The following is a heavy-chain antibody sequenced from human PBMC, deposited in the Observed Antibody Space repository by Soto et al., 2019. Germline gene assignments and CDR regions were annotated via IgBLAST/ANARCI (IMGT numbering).Heavy chain of an antibody. J-gene: IGHJ6*03. D-gene: IGHD5-18*01. Sequence: EVQLVESGGGLVQPGRSLRLSCAASGFTFDDYAMHWVRQAPGKGLEWVSGISWNSGSIGYADSVKGRFTISRDNAKISLYLQMSSLRAEDTALYYCAKGTRWDAAMVAHHAVYYYYMDVWGKGTTVTVSS. CDR2: ISWNSGSI. CDR1: GFTFDDYA. V-gene: IGHV3-9*01. CDR3: AKGTRWDAAMVAHHAVYYYYMDV.